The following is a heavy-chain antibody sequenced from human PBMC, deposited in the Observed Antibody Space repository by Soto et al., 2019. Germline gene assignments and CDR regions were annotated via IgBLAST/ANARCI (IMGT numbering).Heavy chain of an antibody. J-gene: IGHJ4*02. CDR1: GGSISSSSYY. CDR2: IYYSGST. D-gene: IGHD2-2*01. V-gene: IGHV4-39*01. CDR3: ARTPIVVVPAAIWYYFDY. Sequence: PSETLSLTCTVSGGSISSSSYYWGWIRQPPGKGLEWIGSIYYSGSTYYNPSLKSRVTISVDTSKNQFSLKLSSVTAADTAVYYCARTPIVVVPAAIWYYFDYWGQGTLVTVSS.